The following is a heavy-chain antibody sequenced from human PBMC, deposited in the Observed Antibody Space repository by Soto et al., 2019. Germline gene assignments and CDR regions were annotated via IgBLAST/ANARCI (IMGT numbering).Heavy chain of an antibody. J-gene: IGHJ6*02. V-gene: IGHV3-23*01. CDR3: ARGVGASRSYYYYYRMDV. D-gene: IGHD1-26*01. CDR1: GFTFSSYA. CDR2: ISGSGGST. Sequence: LRLSCAASGFTFSSYAMSWVRQAPGKGLEWVSAISGSGGSTYYADSVKGRFTISRDNSKNTLYLQMNSLRAEDTAVYYCARGVGASRSYYYYYRMDVWGQGTKVTV.